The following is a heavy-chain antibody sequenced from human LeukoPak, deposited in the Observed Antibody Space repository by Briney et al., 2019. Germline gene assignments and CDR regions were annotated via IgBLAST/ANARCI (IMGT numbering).Heavy chain of an antibody. CDR2: IYYSGST. CDR3: TRQLGGSSWSDY. V-gene: IGHV4-39*01. Sequence: SETLSLTCSVSGGSISSSSYYWGWIRQPPGKGLEWIGNIYYSGSTYHNPSLKSRVTMSVDTSKNQFSLKLISVTAADTAVYYCTRQLGGSSWSDYWGQGTLVTVSS. J-gene: IGHJ4*02. CDR1: GGSISSSSYY. D-gene: IGHD6-13*01.